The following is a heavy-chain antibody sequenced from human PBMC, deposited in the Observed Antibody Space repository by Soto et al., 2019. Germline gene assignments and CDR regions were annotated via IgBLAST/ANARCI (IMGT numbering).Heavy chain of an antibody. Sequence: GASVKVSCKASGYTFTSYGISWVRQAPGQGLEWMGWISAYNGNTNYAQKLQDRVTMTRDMSTSTAYMELSSLRSEDTAVYYCAAGKPGLYYYYGMDVWGQGTTVTVSS. J-gene: IGHJ6*02. V-gene: IGHV1-18*01. CDR2: ISAYNGNT. CDR1: GYTFTSYG. CDR3: AAGKPGLYYYYGMDV. D-gene: IGHD7-27*01.